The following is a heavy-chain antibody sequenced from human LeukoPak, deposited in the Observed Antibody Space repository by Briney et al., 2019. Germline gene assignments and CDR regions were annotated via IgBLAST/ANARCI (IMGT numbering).Heavy chain of an antibody. CDR3: ASTSGSYAFDY. CDR2: ITTSDGNT. V-gene: IGHV3-23*01. Sequence: GGSLRLSCAASGFTFSSYTMSWVRQAPGKGLEWVSTITTSDGNTYYADSVKGRFTISRDNSKNTLYLQMNSLRAEDTAVYYCASTSGSYAFDYWGQGTLVTVSS. CDR1: GFTFSSYT. D-gene: IGHD1-26*01. J-gene: IGHJ4*02.